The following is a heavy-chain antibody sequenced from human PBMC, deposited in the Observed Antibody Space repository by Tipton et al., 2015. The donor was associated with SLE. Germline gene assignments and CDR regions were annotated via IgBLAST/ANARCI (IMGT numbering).Heavy chain of an antibody. Sequence: LRLSCAASGFTFSDYYMSWIRQPPGKGLEWIGYIDDSGNTDYTPSLKSRVTISVDTSKNQFSLKLSSVTAADTAVYYCARRDISVAVDSVDYWGQGTLVTVSS. CDR3: ARRDISVAVDSVDY. CDR2: IDDSGNT. V-gene: IGHV4-59*01. CDR1: GFTFSDYY. J-gene: IGHJ4*02. D-gene: IGHD6-19*01.